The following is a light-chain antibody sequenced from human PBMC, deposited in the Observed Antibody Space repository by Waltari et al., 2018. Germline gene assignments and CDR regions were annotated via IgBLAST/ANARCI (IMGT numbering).Light chain of an antibody. V-gene: IGLV2-23*02. CDR2: DVT. CDR1: NSAVGGYEY. CDR3: SSYAGGNNLL. J-gene: IGLJ2*01. Sequence: QSALTQPAPVSGSPGQSITIPCSGTNSAVGGYEYVSWYQHHPGKAPKLLIYDVTKGPSGVSXRFSGSKSGNTASLTISGLQAEDEADYYCSSYAGGNNLLFGGGTKVTVL.